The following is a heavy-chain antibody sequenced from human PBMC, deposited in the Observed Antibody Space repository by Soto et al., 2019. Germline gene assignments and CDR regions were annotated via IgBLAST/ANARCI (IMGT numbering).Heavy chain of an antibody. CDR1: GFTFSSYG. V-gene: IGHV3-30*18. D-gene: IGHD3-9*01. CDR2: ISYDGSNK. J-gene: IGHJ6*02. CDR3: AKEDYDILTGYYSYYYYYGMDV. Sequence: QVQLVESGGGVVQPGRSLRLSCAASGFTFSSYGMHWVRQAPGKGLEWVAVISYDGSNKYYADSVKGRFTISRDNSKNXXYXQXXSLRAEDTAVYYCAKEDYDILTGYYSYYYYYGMDVWGQGTTVTVSS.